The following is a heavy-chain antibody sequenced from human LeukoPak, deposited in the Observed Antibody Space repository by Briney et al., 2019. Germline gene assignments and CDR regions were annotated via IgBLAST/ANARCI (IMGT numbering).Heavy chain of an antibody. J-gene: IGHJ6*02. CDR3: AKDIHPMIVVVITGGYYYGIDV. Sequence: GRSPRLSCAASGFTFDDYAMHWVRQAPGKGLEWVSGISWNSGSIGYADSVKGRFTISRDNAKNSLYLQMNSLRAEDTALYYCAKDIHPMIVVVITGGYYYGIDVWGQGTTVTVSS. V-gene: IGHV3-9*01. D-gene: IGHD3-22*01. CDR1: GFTFDDYA. CDR2: ISWNSGSI.